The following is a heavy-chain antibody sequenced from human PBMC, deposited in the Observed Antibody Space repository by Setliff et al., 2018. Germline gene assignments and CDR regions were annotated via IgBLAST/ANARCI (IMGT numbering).Heavy chain of an antibody. Sequence: PSETLSLTCSVYGGSVSNYYWSWVRQTPEKGLEWLASINPDGSEKYYVDSVKGRFTISRDNAKNSLSLQMNSLRTEDTAVYYCAKDGGMGMVKAYYYGLDVWGQGTSVTVSS. J-gene: IGHJ6*02. D-gene: IGHD5-18*01. CDR2: INPDGSEK. V-gene: IGHV3-7*01. CDR1: GGSVSNYY. CDR3: AKDGGMGMVKAYYYGLDV.